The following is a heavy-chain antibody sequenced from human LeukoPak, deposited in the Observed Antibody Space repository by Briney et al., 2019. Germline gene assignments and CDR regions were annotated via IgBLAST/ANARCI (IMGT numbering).Heavy chain of an antibody. CDR1: GFTFKSYW. CDR2: INTDGSST. J-gene: IGHJ4*02. D-gene: IGHD3-3*01. Sequence: GGSLRLSCAASGFTFKSYWMHWVRQAPGKGLVWVSRINTDGSSTIYADSVKGRFTISRDNAKNTLYLQMNTLRAEDTAVYYCASGVTIFGVVRFDYWGRGTPVTVSS. CDR3: ASGVTIFGVVRFDY. V-gene: IGHV3-74*01.